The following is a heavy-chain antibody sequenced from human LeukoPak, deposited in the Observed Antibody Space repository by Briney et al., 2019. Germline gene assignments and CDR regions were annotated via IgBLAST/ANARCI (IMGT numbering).Heavy chain of an antibody. D-gene: IGHD3-10*01. Sequence: HPGGSLRLSCAASGFTFSSYAMHWVRQAPGKGLEWVAVISYDGSNKYYADSVKGRFTISRDNSKNTLYLQMNSLRAEDTAVYYCARDNEFMLGSGSYYDYWGQGTLVTVSS. J-gene: IGHJ4*02. CDR3: ARDNEFMLGSGSYYDY. CDR2: ISYDGSNK. V-gene: IGHV3-30-3*01. CDR1: GFTFSSYA.